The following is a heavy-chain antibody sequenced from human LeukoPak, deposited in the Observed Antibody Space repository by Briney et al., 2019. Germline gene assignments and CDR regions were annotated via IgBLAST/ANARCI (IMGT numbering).Heavy chain of an antibody. CDR2: IYPDESNI. J-gene: IGHJ4*02. V-gene: IGHV5-51*01. D-gene: IGHD2-2*03. CDR3: ARPPSRGYSSSFEY. Sequence: GQSLKISCKGSGYSFPTCWIAWVRQIPGKGLEWMGIIYPDESNIRYSPSFQGQVTISADKSISTAYLQWSSLKASDTAMYYCARPPSRGYSSSFEYWGQGTLVTVSS. CDR1: GYSFPTCW.